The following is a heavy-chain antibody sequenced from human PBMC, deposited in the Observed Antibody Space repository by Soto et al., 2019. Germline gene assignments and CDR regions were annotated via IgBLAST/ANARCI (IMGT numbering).Heavy chain of an antibody. CDR3: AAGELFYFDY. Sequence: SVKVSCKTSGFTFSSSAVHWVRQARGHRLQWIGWIDVGSANANYAQKFQERVTITRDMSTSTVYMELSSLRSEDTAVYYCAAGELFYFDYWGQGTLVTVSS. D-gene: IGHD1-7*01. CDR2: IDVGSANA. CDR1: GFTFSSSA. J-gene: IGHJ4*02. V-gene: IGHV1-58*01.